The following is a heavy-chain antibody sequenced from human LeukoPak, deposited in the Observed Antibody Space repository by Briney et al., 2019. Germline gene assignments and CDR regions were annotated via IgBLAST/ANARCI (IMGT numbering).Heavy chain of an antibody. D-gene: IGHD6-13*01. CDR1: GGSISSSTYY. Sequence: SETLSLTCTVSGGSISSSTYYWGWIRQPPGKGLKWVGSMYYSGSTYYYPSLKSRVTISVDTSKNQFSLKLSSVTAADTAVYYCARLGPGYSSSWSNDAFAIWGQGTMVTVSS. J-gene: IGHJ3*02. CDR3: ARLGPGYSSSWSNDAFAI. V-gene: IGHV4-39*01. CDR2: MYYSGST.